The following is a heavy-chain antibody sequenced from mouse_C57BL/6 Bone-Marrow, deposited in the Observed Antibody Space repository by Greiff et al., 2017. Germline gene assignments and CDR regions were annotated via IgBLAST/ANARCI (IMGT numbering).Heavy chain of an antibody. V-gene: IGHV14-3*01. J-gene: IGHJ1*03. D-gene: IGHD1-1*01. CDR3: AYYYCDSSFYWYFDV. Sequence: EVQLQESGAELVRPGASVKLSCTASGFNIKNTYMHWVKQRPEQGLEWIGRIDPANGNTKYAPKFQGKATITADTSSNTAYLQLSSLTSEDTAIYYCAYYYCDSSFYWYFDVWGTGTTVTVSS. CDR1: GFNIKNTY. CDR2: IDPANGNT.